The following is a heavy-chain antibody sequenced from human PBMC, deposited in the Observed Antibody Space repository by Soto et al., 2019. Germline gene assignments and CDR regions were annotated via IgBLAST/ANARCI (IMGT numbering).Heavy chain of an antibody. CDR3: ARGGTIVVVPAAIDFDY. J-gene: IGHJ4*02. V-gene: IGHV6-1*01. D-gene: IGHD2-2*01. Sequence: SQTLSLTCAISGDSVSSNSAAWNWIGQSPSRGLEWLGRTYYRSKWYNDYAVSVKSRITINPDTSKNQFSLQLNSVTPEDTAVYYCARGGTIVVVPAAIDFDYWGQGTLVTVSS. CDR2: TYYRSKWYN. CDR1: GDSVSSNSAA.